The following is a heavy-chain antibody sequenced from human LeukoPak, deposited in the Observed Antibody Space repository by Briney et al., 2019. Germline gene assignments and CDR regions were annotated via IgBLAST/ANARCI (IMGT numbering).Heavy chain of an antibody. CDR2: ISAYNGNT. D-gene: IGHD2-2*02. V-gene: IGHV1-18*01. Sequence: ASVKVSCKASGYTFTSYGISWVRQAPGQGLEWMGWISAYNGNTNYAQKLQGRVTMTTDTSTSTAYMELRSLRSDDTAVYYCARIYCSSTSCYTGYFDYWGQGTLVTISS. J-gene: IGHJ4*02. CDR3: ARIYCSSTSCYTGYFDY. CDR1: GYTFTSYG.